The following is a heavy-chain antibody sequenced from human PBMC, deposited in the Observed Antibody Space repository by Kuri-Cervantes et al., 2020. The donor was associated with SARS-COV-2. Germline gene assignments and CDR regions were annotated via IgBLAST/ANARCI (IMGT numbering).Heavy chain of an antibody. CDR1: GGSISSGDYY. D-gene: IGHD6-19*01. CDR3: ARSVGSSGWFDY. Sequence: SETLSLTCTVSGGSISSGDYYWSWIRQPPGKGLEWIGYIYYSGSTYYNPSLKSRVTISVDTSKNQFSLKLSSVTAADTAVYYCARSVGSSGWFDYCGQGTLVTFSS. J-gene: IGHJ4*02. V-gene: IGHV4-30-4*01. CDR2: IYYSGST.